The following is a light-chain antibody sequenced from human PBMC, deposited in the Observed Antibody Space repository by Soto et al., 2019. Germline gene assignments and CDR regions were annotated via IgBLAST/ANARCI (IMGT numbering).Light chain of an antibody. CDR3: TQSIQLPWT. V-gene: IGKV2D-29*02. CDR1: QSLLHRDGKTY. CDR2: EIS. J-gene: IGKJ1*01. Sequence: EIVMTQTPLSLSVTPGQPASISCKSSQSLLHRDGKTYLYCYLQKPGQSPQLLIYEISNRFSGVPERVSGSGARTDVTLKISRVEAEDVGVDYCTQSIQLPWTFGQGTKVEIK.